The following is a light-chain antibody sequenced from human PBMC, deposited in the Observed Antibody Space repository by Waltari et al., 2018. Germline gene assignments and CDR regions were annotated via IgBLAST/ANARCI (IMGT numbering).Light chain of an antibody. CDR1: RSNIGARYD. Sequence: QSVLTPPPSVSGAPGQRVTISCTWNRSNIGARYDVHWYQQLPGTAPKPLIYGNSNRPSGVPARFSGSKSGTSASLAITGLQAEDEADYYCQSYDNNPYVVFGGGTKLTVL. V-gene: IGLV1-40*01. CDR3: QSYDNNPYVV. J-gene: IGLJ2*01. CDR2: GNS.